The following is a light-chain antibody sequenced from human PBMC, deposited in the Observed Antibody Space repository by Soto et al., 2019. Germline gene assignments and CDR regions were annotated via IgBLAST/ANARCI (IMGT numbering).Light chain of an antibody. CDR2: GND. Sequence: QSVLTQPPSASGTPGQRVTISCSGSSSNIGINTASWYQQLPGTAPKLLIYGNDQRPSGVADRFSGSKSGTSASLAISGLQSEDEADYYCAAWDDSINGLVFGGGTMLTVL. CDR1: SSNIGINT. V-gene: IGLV1-44*01. J-gene: IGLJ3*02. CDR3: AAWDDSINGLV.